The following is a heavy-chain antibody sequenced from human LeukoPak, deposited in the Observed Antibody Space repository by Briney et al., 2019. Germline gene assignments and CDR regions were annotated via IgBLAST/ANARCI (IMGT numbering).Heavy chain of an antibody. D-gene: IGHD2/OR15-2a*01. Sequence: GGSLRLSCAASGFTFSSYEMNWVRQARGKGLEWVACISNSGSTTFHADSVKGRFTISRDNAKNALFLQMNSLRAEDTAVYYCTTKSTYWGQGTLVTVSS. CDR3: TTKSTY. V-gene: IGHV3-48*03. CDR2: ISNSGSTT. CDR1: GFTFSSYE. J-gene: IGHJ4*02.